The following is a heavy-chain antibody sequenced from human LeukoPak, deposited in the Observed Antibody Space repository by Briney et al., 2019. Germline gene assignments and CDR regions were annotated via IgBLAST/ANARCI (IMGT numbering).Heavy chain of an antibody. Sequence: PSETLSLTCTVSGGSISSYYWSWIRQHPGKGLEWIGYIYYSGSTYYNPSLKSRVAISVDTSKNQFSLKLSSVTAADTAVYYCASAAVTSNGGLFDYWGQGTLVTVSS. D-gene: IGHD4-17*01. V-gene: IGHV4-59*06. J-gene: IGHJ4*02. CDR1: GGSISSYY. CDR2: IYYSGST. CDR3: ASAAVTSNGGLFDY.